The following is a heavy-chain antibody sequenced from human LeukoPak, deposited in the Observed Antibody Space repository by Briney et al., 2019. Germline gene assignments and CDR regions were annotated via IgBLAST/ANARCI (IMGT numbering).Heavy chain of an antibody. D-gene: IGHD2-15*01. CDR2: ISSSSDTI. CDR1: GFIFSKYS. Sequence: RSGGSLRLSCAASGFIFSKYSMHWVRQAPGKGLEWVSYISSSSDTIYYADSVKGRFTISRDNAKNSLYLQMNSLRDEDTAVYYCARDGYCSSGSCYGSYDYWGQGTLGTVSS. CDR3: ARDGYCSSGSCYGSYDY. J-gene: IGHJ4*02. V-gene: IGHV3-48*02.